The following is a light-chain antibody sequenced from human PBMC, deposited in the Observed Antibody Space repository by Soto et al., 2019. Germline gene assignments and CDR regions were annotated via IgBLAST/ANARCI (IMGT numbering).Light chain of an antibody. CDR3: VSFTISTTLV. CDR1: STDVGDYNY. J-gene: IGLJ3*02. V-gene: IGLV2-14*01. Sequence: QSALTQPASVSGSPGQSITISCTGTSTDVGDYNYVSWYQHHPGKAPKLMIYEVSNRPSGVSNRFSGSKSGNTASLTISGLQAEDEADYYCVSFTISTTLVFGGGTKLTVL. CDR2: EVS.